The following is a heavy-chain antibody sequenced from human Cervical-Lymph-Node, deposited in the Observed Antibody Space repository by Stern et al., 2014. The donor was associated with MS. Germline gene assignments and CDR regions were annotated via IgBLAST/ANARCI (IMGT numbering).Heavy chain of an antibody. CDR2: TIPMLGTA. CDR1: GGTFSNLD. CDR3: ARWEGGGLGFDY. J-gene: IGHJ4*02. V-gene: IGHV1-69*18. Sequence: VQLVESGAEVKKPGSSVRVSCKASGGTFSNLDVRWVRQAPGQGLEWMGRTIPMLGTATYARGFQDRVTITADESTTTVYLELSNLISEDTAVYFCARWEGGGLGFDYWGQGTLVTVSS. D-gene: IGHD1-26*01.